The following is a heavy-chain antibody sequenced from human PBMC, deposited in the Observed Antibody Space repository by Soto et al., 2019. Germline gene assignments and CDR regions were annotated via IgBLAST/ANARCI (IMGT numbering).Heavy chain of an antibody. CDR3: ARGIATGQLDP. D-gene: IGHD2-15*01. V-gene: IGHV1-3*01. J-gene: IGHJ5*02. CDR2: INPDNGNT. Sequence: QVQLVQSGAEVKKPGASVKISCKASGYTFTRYTMNWVRQAPVQRLEWMGWINPDNGNTKSSQKFQDRVIITRDTSASTAYMDLSSLRSEDTAVYYFARGIATGQLDPWGQGTLVTVSS. CDR1: GYTFTRYT.